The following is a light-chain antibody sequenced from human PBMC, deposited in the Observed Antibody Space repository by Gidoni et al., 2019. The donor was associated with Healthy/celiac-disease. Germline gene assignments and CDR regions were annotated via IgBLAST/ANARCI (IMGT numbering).Light chain of an antibody. CDR1: QSVSSN. CDR3: QQYKNRTPLT. Sequence: VLTQSPATLSVSPGERATLSCRASQSVSSNLDWYQQNPGQAPRLLIYGAATRATGIPARFRGSGCGTEFTLTISSRQSEDVAVYYCQQYKNRTPLTFGGGTKVEIK. J-gene: IGKJ4*01. V-gene: IGKV3-15*01. CDR2: GAA.